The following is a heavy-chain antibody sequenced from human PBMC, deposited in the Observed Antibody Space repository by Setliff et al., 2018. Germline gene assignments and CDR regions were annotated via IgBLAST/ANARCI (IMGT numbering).Heavy chain of an antibody. CDR3: AGPLTYFYDTSGKDV. D-gene: IGHD3-22*01. V-gene: IGHV3-11*04. CDR1: GFTFRDYD. CDR2: MSNTAWTA. Sequence: GGSLRLSCSVSGFTFRDYDMTWVRQAPGKGLEWVSTMSNTAWTAHYADSVKGRFTISRDNGKNSLFLQMSSLRAEDTAVYYCAGPLTYFYDTSGKDVWGKGTTVTVSS. J-gene: IGHJ6*04.